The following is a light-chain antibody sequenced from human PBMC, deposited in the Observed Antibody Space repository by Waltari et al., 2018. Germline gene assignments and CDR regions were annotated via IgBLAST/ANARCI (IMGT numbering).Light chain of an antibody. CDR2: DVS. CDR3: CSYIGSAIVV. Sequence: QSALTQPRSVSGSPGQSVTISCTGTSSDVGGYTYVSWYQQHPGKAPKLMIYDVSKRPSGVPDRFSGSKSGNTASLTISGLQADDEADYYCCSYIGSAIVVFGGGTKLTVL. CDR1: SSDVGGYTY. V-gene: IGLV2-11*01. J-gene: IGLJ2*01.